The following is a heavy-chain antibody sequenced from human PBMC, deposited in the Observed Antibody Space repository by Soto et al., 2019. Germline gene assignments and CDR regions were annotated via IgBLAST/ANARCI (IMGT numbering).Heavy chain of an antibody. V-gene: IGHV3-33*01. CDR2: IRYDGSNK. CDR3: ARGRGYSSSWSIYYFDF. Sequence: GGSLRLSCGASGFTFSSHGMHWVRQVPGKGLEWVAVIRYDGSNKYYADSVKGRFTISRDNSKNTLYLQMNSLRAEDTAVYYCARGRGYSSSWSIYYFDFWGQGTQVTVSS. J-gene: IGHJ4*02. CDR1: GFTFSSHG. D-gene: IGHD6-13*01.